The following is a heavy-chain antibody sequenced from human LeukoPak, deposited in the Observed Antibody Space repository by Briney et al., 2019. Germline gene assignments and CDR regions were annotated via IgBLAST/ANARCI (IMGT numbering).Heavy chain of an antibody. J-gene: IGHJ3*02. D-gene: IGHD3-22*01. CDR1: GFTFSDYY. CDR3: ARTAYYYDSSSYDDAFDI. CDR2: ISRSGSTR. Sequence: AGGSLRLSCAASGFTFSDYYMSWIRQAPGKGLEWVSHISRSGSTRYYADSLKGRFTISRDNAKNSLYLQMNSLRAEDTAVYYCARTAYYYDSSSYDDAFDIWGQGTMVTVSS. V-gene: IGHV3-11*01.